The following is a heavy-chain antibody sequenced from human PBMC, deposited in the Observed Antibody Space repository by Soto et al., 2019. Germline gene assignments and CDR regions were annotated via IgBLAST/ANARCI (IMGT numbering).Heavy chain of an antibody. CDR1: GGTFSNYV. J-gene: IGHJ4*02. CDR3: ARLRSDCGGGTCSGSF. V-gene: IGHV1-69*18. CDR2: IIPISGAA. Sequence: QVQLVQSGAEVKKPGSSVKVSCKASGGTFSNYVVNWVRQAPGQGLEWMGRIIPISGAANYAQKFQGRVTIYADESRTIVNMGLSNLTPDDTAVYYCARLRSDCGGGTCSGSFWGQGTLVTVSS. D-gene: IGHD2-15*01.